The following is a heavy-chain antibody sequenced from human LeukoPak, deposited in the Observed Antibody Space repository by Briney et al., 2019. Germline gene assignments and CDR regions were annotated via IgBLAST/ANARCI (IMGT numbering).Heavy chain of an antibody. V-gene: IGHV4-34*01. Sequence: SETLSLTCAVYGGSFSGYYWSWIRQPPGKGLEWIGEINHSGSTNYNPSLKSRVTISVDTSKNQFSLKLSSVTAADTAVYYCASGRRYDLSSGWHFDYRGQGTLVTVSS. D-gene: IGHD6-19*01. CDR3: ASGRRYDLSSGWHFDY. CDR1: GGSFSGYY. CDR2: INHSGST. J-gene: IGHJ4*02.